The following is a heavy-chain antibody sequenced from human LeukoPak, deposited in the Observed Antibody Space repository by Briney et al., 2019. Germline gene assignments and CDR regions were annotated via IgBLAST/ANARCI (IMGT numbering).Heavy chain of an antibody. CDR1: GGSFSGYY. Sequence: ETLSLTCAVYGGSFSGYYWSWIRQPPGKGLEWVSVIYSGNSTYYADSVKGRFTISRDNSKNTLYLQMNSLRAEDTAVYYCARGGSYLSAFDIWGQGTMVTVSS. CDR3: ARGGSYLSAFDI. V-gene: IGHV3-53*03. CDR2: IYSGNST. J-gene: IGHJ3*02. D-gene: IGHD1-26*01.